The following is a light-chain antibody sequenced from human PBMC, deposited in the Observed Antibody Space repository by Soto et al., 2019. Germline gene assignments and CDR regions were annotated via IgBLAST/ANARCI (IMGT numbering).Light chain of an antibody. CDR2: AAS. CDR1: QNINNY. CDR3: QQLDSFPLT. V-gene: IGKV1-33*01. Sequence: DIQMTQCPSSLSASVGDRGTITCQASQNINNYLKWYQQKPGRAPKLLSFAASNLQSGVPVRFSGSGSGTDFILSINSLQPEDVATYYCQQLDSFPLTFGQGTRLEIK. J-gene: IGKJ5*01.